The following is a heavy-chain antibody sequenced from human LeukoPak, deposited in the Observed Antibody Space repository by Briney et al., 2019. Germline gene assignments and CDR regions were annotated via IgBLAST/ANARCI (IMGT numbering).Heavy chain of an antibody. J-gene: IGHJ6*02. V-gene: IGHV1-8*01. Sequence: GAPVKVSCKASGYTFTSYDINWLRQATGQGLEWMGWMNPNSGNTGYAQKFQGRVTMTRNTSISTAYMELSSLRSEDTAVYYCARGYYDILTGYYMYGMDVWGQGTTVTVSS. D-gene: IGHD3-9*01. CDR3: ARGYYDILTGYYMYGMDV. CDR2: MNPNSGNT. CDR1: GYTFTSYD.